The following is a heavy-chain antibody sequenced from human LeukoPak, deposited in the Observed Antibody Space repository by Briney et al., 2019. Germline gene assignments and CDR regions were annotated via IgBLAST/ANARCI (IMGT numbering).Heavy chain of an antibody. Sequence: QPGRSLRLSCAASGFTFGSYGMHWVRQAPGKGLEWVAVISYDGSNKYYADSVKGRFTISRDNSKNTLYLQMNSLRAEDTAVYYCAKSMVRGVIITGFDYWGQGTLVTVSS. D-gene: IGHD3-10*01. V-gene: IGHV3-30*18. CDR2: ISYDGSNK. CDR1: GFTFGSYG. CDR3: AKSMVRGVIITGFDY. J-gene: IGHJ4*02.